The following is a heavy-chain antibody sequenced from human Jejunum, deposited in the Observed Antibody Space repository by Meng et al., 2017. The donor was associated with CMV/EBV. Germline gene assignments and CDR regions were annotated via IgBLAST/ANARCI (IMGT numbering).Heavy chain of an antibody. CDR2: INFTKSLI. Sequence: SGFTFSTFCMVWRPTHPGKRLFLFSRINFTKSLIRYAAPVPFLFTISRDNAKNTLFLQMNSLRAEDTAIYYCARKGYDFAAAFDVWGQGAMVTVSS. V-gene: IGHV3-74*01. J-gene: IGHJ3*01. CDR1: GFTFSTFC. D-gene: IGHD5-12*01. CDR3: ARKGYDFAAAFDV.